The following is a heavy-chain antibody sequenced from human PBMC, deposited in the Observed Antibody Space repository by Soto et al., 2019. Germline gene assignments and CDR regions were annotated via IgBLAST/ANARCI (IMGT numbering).Heavy chain of an antibody. CDR2: ISAYNGNT. Sequence: QVQLVQSGAEVKKPGASVKVSCKASGYTFTSYGISWVRQAPGQGLEWMGWISAYNGNTNYAQKLQGRVTMTTDTSTSTAYMELRSLRSDDTAVYYCARVGDTYYDYVWGSYRYYYFDYWGQGTLVTVSS. CDR1: GYTFTSYG. V-gene: IGHV1-18*01. D-gene: IGHD3-16*02. J-gene: IGHJ4*02. CDR3: ARVGDTYYDYVWGSYRYYYFDY.